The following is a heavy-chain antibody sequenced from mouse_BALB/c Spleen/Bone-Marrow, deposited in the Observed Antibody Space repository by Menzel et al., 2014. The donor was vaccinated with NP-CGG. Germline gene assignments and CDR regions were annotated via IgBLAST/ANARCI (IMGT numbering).Heavy chain of an antibody. D-gene: IGHD1-2*01. CDR1: GFSFSSYA. CDR3: ARARGVTTATPYYFDY. Sequence: EVKLMESGGGLVKPGGSLKLSCAASGFSFSSYAVSWVRQTPEKRLEWVASISGGGNSYHSDNMKDRFTISREYARNILYLQMSSLRSEDTAMYYCARARGVTTATPYYFDYWGQGTALTVSS. CDR2: ISGGGNS. V-gene: IGHV5-6-5*01. J-gene: IGHJ2*01.